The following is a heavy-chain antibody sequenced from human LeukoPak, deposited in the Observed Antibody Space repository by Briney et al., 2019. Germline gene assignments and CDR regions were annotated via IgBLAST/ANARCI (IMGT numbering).Heavy chain of an antibody. CDR3: AREGGIAAAARFDY. Sequence: SETLSLTCAVYGGSFSGYYWSWIRQPPGKGLEWIGEINHSGSTNYNPSLKSRGTISVDTSKNQFSLKLSSVTAADTAVYYCAREGGIAAAARFDYWGQGTLVTVSS. CDR2: INHSGST. V-gene: IGHV4-34*01. D-gene: IGHD6-13*01. CDR1: GGSFSGYY. J-gene: IGHJ4*02.